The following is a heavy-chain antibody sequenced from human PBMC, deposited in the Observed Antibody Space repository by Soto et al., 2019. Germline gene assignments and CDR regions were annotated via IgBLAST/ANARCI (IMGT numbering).Heavy chain of an antibody. Sequence: GGSLRLSCAASGFTFSSYSMNWVRQAPGKGLEWVSYISSSSSTIYYADSVKGRFTISRDNAKNSLYLEMNSLRAEDRAVYYCAGEALYGSGSYYPLDRSNYYYYMDVWGKGTTVTVSS. CDR2: ISSSSSTI. D-gene: IGHD3-10*01. V-gene: IGHV3-48*01. J-gene: IGHJ6*03. CDR1: GFTFSSYS. CDR3: AGEALYGSGSYYPLDRSNYYYYMDV.